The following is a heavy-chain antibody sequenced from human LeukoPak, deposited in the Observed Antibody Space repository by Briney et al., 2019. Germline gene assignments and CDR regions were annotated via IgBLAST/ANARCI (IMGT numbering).Heavy chain of an antibody. D-gene: IGHD6-6*01. CDR1: GGSISSYY. V-gene: IGHV4-59*01. J-gene: IGHJ4*02. CDR3: ARIGWDSSSPIDY. Sequence: ASETLSLTCTVSGGSISSYYWSWIRQPPGKGLEWIGYIYYSGSTNYNPSLMSRVTISVDTSKNQFPLKLSSVTAADTAVYYCARIGWDSSSPIDYWGQGTLVTVSS. CDR2: IYYSGST.